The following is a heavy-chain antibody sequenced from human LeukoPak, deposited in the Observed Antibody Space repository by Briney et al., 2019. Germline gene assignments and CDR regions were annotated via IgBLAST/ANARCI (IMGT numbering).Heavy chain of an antibody. V-gene: IGHV4-59*01. J-gene: IGHJ4*02. CDR2: VYYSGST. CDR1: GGSISNYY. D-gene: IGHD3-22*01. Sequence: SETLSLTCTVSGGSISNYYWSWIRQPPGKGLEWIGYVYYSGSTNYNPSLKSRVTISVDTSKNQFSLKLSSVTAADTAVYYCARDHAYSSGYYTFWGQGTLVTVSS. CDR3: ARDHAYSSGYYTF.